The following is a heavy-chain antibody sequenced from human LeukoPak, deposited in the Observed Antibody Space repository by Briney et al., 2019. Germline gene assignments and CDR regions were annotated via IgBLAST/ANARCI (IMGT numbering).Heavy chain of an antibody. CDR3: VRDSRANYYDISGYYSFDY. D-gene: IGHD3-22*01. Sequence: ASVKVSCKASGYTFTSYYMHWVRQAPGQGLEWMGIINPSGGSTTYAQSFQGGVAVTRDTSTSTVYMELSSLRSEDTAVYYCVRDSRANYYDISGYYSFDYWGQGTLVTVSS. J-gene: IGHJ4*02. CDR2: INPSGGST. V-gene: IGHV1-46*01. CDR1: GYTFTSYY.